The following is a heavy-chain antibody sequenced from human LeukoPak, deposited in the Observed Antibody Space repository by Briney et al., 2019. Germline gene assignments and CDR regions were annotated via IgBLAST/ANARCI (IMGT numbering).Heavy chain of an antibody. Sequence: TGGSLRLSCAASGFTFSSYSMTWVRQAPGKGLEWVSSISSSSSYIYYADSVKGRFTISRDNAKNSLYLQMNSLRAEDTAVYYCARDRHCSGGSCYQPMDVWGQGTTVTVSS. CDR2: ISSSSSYI. CDR1: GFTFSSYS. CDR3: ARDRHCSGGSCYQPMDV. V-gene: IGHV3-21*01. D-gene: IGHD2-15*01. J-gene: IGHJ6*02.